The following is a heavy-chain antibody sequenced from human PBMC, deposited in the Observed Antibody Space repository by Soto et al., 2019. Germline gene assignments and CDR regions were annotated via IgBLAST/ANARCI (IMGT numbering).Heavy chain of an antibody. V-gene: IGHV4-59*11. CDR3: VRALPDGYYGMDV. J-gene: IGHJ6*02. CDR2: IHYSGST. Sequence: PSETLSLTCTVSGGSISGHYWNWIRQPPGRGLEWIGYIHYSGSTGYNPSLKGRVTISVDTPKNQFSLRLSSVTAADTAVYYCVRALPDGYYGMDVWGQGSTVTVSS. CDR1: GGSISGHY.